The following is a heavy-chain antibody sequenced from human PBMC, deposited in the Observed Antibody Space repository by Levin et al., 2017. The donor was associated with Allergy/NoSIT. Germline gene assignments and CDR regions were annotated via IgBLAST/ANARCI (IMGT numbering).Heavy chain of an antibody. CDR1: GFTFSDYY. V-gene: IGHV3-11*01. Sequence: GESLKISCAASGFTFSDYYMSWIRQAPGKGLEWVSYISSSGSTIYYADSVKGRFTISRDNAKNSLYLQMNSLRAEDTAVYYCAREGSSGYYYYDYGMDVWGQGTTVTVSS. CDR2: ISSSGSTI. CDR3: AREGSSGYYYYDYGMDV. J-gene: IGHJ6*02. D-gene: IGHD3-22*01.